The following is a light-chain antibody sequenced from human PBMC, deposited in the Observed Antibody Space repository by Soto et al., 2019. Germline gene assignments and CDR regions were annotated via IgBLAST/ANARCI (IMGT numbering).Light chain of an antibody. CDR1: QSVTSNY. CDR3: QPYGTSPPLT. Sequence: VYMGSRRTMYLSPGERATLSCRASQSVTSNYLAWYQHKPGQAPRLLIYDASSRATGIPDRFSGSGSATDFTLTISRLESEDFAVYYCQPYGTSPPLTFGGGTKVDLK. V-gene: IGKV3-20*01. CDR2: DAS. J-gene: IGKJ4*01.